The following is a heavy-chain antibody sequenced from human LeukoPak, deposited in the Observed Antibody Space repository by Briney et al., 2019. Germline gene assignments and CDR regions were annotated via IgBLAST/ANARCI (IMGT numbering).Heavy chain of an antibody. CDR2: IYTSGST. V-gene: IGHV4-61*02. Sequence: SETLSLTCTVSGGSISSGSYYWSWIRQPAGKGLEWIGRIYTSGSTNYNPSLKSRVTISVDTSKNQFSLKLSSVTAADTAVYYCARDPRGVYCSSTSCYGSWFDPWGQGTLVTVS. CDR1: GGSISSGSYY. CDR3: ARDPRGVYCSSTSCYGSWFDP. D-gene: IGHD2-2*01. J-gene: IGHJ5*02.